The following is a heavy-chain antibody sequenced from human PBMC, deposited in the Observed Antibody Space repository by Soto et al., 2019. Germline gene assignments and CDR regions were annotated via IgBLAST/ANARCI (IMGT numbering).Heavy chain of an antibody. D-gene: IGHD1-1*01. V-gene: IGHV1-18*01. Sequence: QVHLVQSGAEVKKPGASVKVSCKGSGYAFTTYGITWVRQAPGQGLEWIGWISAHNGNTNYAQKLQGRVTVTRDTSTSTAYMELSTLRSDDTAVYYCATGRYGDSSRHRPLVTVSS. CDR1: GYAFTTYG. CDR2: ISAHNGNT. CDR3: ATGRYGDS. J-gene: IGHJ5*01.